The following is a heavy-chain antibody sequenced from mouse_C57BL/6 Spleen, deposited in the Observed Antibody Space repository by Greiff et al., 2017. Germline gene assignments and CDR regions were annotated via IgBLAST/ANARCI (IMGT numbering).Heavy chain of an antibody. V-gene: IGHV1-64*01. CDR3: ARSGTITAVFDY. CDR2: IHPNSGSI. Sequence: VQLQQSGAELVKPGASVKLSCKASGYTFTSYWMHWVKQRPGQGLEWIGMIHPNSGSINYNEKFKSKATLTVDKSSSTAYMQLSSLTSEDSAVDYCARSGTITAVFDYWGQGTTLTVSS. CDR1: GYTFTSYW. D-gene: IGHD1-1*01. J-gene: IGHJ2*01.